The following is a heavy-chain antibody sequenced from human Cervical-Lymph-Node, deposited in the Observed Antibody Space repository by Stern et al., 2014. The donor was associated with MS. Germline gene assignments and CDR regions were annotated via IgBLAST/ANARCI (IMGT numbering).Heavy chain of an antibody. V-gene: IGHV1-46*01. CDR1: GYTFTSYY. D-gene: IGHD5-18*01. J-gene: IGHJ6*02. Sequence: QVQLVQSGAEVKKPGASVKVSCKASGYTFTSYYMHWVRQAPGQGLEWMGIINPSGCSTSYAQKFQGRVTMTRDTSTSTVYMELSSLRSEDTAVYYCARVYRSVDTDYYYGMDVWGQGTTVTVSS. CDR2: INPSGCST. CDR3: ARVYRSVDTDYYYGMDV.